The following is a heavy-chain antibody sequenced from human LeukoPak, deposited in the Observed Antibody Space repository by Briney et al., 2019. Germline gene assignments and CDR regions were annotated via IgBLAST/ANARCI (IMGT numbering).Heavy chain of an antibody. J-gene: IGHJ4*02. CDR2: ISAYNGNT. CDR3: ARELDYDILTGYPH. CDR1: GYTFTSYG. V-gene: IGHV1-18*01. D-gene: IGHD3-9*01. Sequence: ASVTVSCKASGYTFTSYGISWVRQAPGQGLEWMGWISAYNGNTNYAQKLQGRVTMTTDTSTSTAYMELRSLRSDDTAVYYCARELDYDILTGYPHWGQGTLVTVSS.